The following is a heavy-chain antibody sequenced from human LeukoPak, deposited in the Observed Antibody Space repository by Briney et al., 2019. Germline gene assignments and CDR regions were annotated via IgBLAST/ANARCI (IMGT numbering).Heavy chain of an antibody. Sequence: ASVKVSCKASGYTFTGQYMHWVRQAPGKGLEWMGGFDPEDGETIYAQKFQGRVTMTEDTSTDTAYMELSSLRSEDTAVYYCATDRPNIVVVPAATAPLWYWGQGTLVTVSS. J-gene: IGHJ4*02. CDR2: FDPEDGET. CDR1: GYTFTGQY. V-gene: IGHV1-24*01. CDR3: ATDRPNIVVVPAATAPLWY. D-gene: IGHD2-2*01.